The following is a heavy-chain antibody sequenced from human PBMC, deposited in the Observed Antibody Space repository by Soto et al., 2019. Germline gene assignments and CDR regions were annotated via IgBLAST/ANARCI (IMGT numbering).Heavy chain of an antibody. Sequence: GGSLRLSCEVSGLTFNTSGMHWVRQAPGKGLEWLAVISYDGATQYYGDTVKVRFTISRDNSKNTLFLHMGRLRAEDTAMYYCATQDRVTNYLYYGMDVWGLGTTVTVSS. CDR2: ISYDGATQ. V-gene: IGHV3-30*03. J-gene: IGHJ6*02. CDR1: GLTFNTSG. D-gene: IGHD2-21*02. CDR3: ATQDRVTNYLYYGMDV.